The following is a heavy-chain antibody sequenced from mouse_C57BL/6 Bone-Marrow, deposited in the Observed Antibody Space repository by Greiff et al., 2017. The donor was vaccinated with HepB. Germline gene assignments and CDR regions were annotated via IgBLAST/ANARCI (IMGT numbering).Heavy chain of an antibody. CDR1: GFTFSDYG. Sequence: EVHLVESGGGLVKPGGSLKLSCAASGFTFSDYGMHWVRQAPEKGLEWVAYISSGSSTIYYADTVKGRFTISRDNAKNTLFLQMTSLRSEDTAMYYCARPFTTVVSYYFDYWGQGTTLTVSS. CDR3: ARPFTTVVSYYFDY. V-gene: IGHV5-17*01. J-gene: IGHJ2*01. CDR2: ISSGSSTI. D-gene: IGHD1-1*01.